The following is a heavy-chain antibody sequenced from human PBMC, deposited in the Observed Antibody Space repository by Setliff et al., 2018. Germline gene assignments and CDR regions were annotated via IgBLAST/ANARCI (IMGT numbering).Heavy chain of an antibody. J-gene: IGHJ3*01. V-gene: IGHV1-69*10. Sequence: SVKVSCKASGDTFSSHVITWVRQAPGQGFEWRGGIIPLLGIPNYAQKFQGRVTINADKSTNTVYMEVSSLRSEDTAVYYCARVRYRGDRAQKGGPRHAFDVWGQGTMVTVSS. D-gene: IGHD2-2*01. CDR3: ARVRYRGDRAQKGGPRHAFDV. CDR2: IIPLLGIP. CDR1: GDTFSSHV.